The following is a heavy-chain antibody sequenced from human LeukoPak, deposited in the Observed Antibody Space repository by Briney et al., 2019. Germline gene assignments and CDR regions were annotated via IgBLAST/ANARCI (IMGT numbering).Heavy chain of an antibody. CDR1: GGSISSYY. J-gene: IGHJ3*02. CDR3: ARARFYDSSGYAFDI. CDR2: IYTSGST. D-gene: IGHD3-22*01. Sequence: PSETLSLTCTVSGGSISSYYWSWIRQPPGKGLEWIGYIYTSGSTNYNPSLKSRVTISVDTSKNQFSLKLSSVTAADTAVYYCARARFYDSSGYAFDIWGQGTLVTVSS. V-gene: IGHV4-4*09.